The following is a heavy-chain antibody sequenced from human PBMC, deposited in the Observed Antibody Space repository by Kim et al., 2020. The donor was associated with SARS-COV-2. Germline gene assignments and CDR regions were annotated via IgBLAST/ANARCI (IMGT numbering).Heavy chain of an antibody. CDR2: ISGSGRGI. CDR1: GFSFSTYE. Sequence: GGSLRLSCAASGFSFSTYEMSWVRQAPGKGLEWVSYISGSGRGIHYADPVKGRFTISSDNAKKSLLLQMNSLRAEDTAVYYCAREVTVTPDAFDIWGQGTLVTVSS. V-gene: IGHV3-48*03. CDR3: AREVTVTPDAFDI. J-gene: IGHJ3*02. D-gene: IGHD2-21*02.